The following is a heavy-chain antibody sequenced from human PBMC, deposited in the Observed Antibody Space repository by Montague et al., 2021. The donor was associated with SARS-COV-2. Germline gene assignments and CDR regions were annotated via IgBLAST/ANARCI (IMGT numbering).Heavy chain of an antibody. Sequence: SETLSLTCAVYGGSFSGYYWSWIRQPPGKGLEWIGEINHSGSTNYNPSPKGRVTISVDTSKNQFSLKLGSVTAADTAVYYCARIRCITIFGVVITPYYYGMDVWGQGTTVTVSS. D-gene: IGHD3-3*01. CDR2: INHSGST. J-gene: IGHJ6*02. CDR3: ARIRCITIFGVVITPYYYGMDV. V-gene: IGHV4-34*01. CDR1: GGSFSGYY.